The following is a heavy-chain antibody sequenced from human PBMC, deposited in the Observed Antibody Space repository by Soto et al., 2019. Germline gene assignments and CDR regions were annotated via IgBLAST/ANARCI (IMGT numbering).Heavy chain of an antibody. J-gene: IGHJ6*02. Sequence: PGGSLRLPSAASGFTFVDYTMHWVRQAPGKGLEWVSLISWDGGSTYYADSVKGRFTISRDNSKNSLYLQMNSLRTEDTALYYCAKDMGSIRFLEWLSTWGMDVWGQGTTVTVSS. CDR1: GFTFVDYT. CDR2: ISWDGGST. CDR3: AKDMGSIRFLEWLSTWGMDV. V-gene: IGHV3-43*01. D-gene: IGHD3-3*01.